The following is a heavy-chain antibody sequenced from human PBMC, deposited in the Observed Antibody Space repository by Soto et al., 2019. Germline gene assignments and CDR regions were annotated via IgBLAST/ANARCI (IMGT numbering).Heavy chain of an antibody. J-gene: IGHJ6*03. CDR1: GGSFSCYY. Sequence: PSETLSLTCAVYGGSFSCYYWSWIRQPPGKGLEWIGEINHSGSTNYNPSLKSRVTISVDTSKNQFSLKLSSVTAADTAVYYCASGITISHRPRYYMDVWGKGTTVTVSS. CDR3: ASGITISHRPRYYMDV. V-gene: IGHV4-34*01. CDR2: INHSGST. D-gene: IGHD3-3*01.